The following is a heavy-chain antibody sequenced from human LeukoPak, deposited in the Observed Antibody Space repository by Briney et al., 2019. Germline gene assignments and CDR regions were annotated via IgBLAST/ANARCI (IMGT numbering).Heavy chain of an antibody. CDR1: VYRFTSYG. V-gene: IGHV1-18*01. D-gene: IGHD2-15*01. J-gene: IGHJ5*02. CDR3: AREGYCSVGPCYSTMSWFDP. CDR2: ISAYNGNT. Sequence: PSVKLSCKASVYRFTSYGITWVRQAPGQGLEWMGWISAYNGNTNYAQKLQGRVTLTTDTSTSTAYMELRSLRSDDTAVYYCAREGYCSVGPCYSTMSWFDPWGQGTLVTVSS.